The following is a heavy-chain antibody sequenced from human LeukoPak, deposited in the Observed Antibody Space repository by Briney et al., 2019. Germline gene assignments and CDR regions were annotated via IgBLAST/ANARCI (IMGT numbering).Heavy chain of an antibody. Sequence: GGSLRLSCAASGFTFSSYAMSWVRQAPGKGLEWVSAISGSGGSTYYADSVKGRFTISRDNSKNTLYLQMSSLRAEDTAVYYCAKQNPEWELRGYYFDYWGQGTLVTVSS. CDR1: GFTFSSYA. V-gene: IGHV3-23*01. J-gene: IGHJ4*02. CDR2: ISGSGGST. CDR3: AKQNPEWELRGYYFDY. D-gene: IGHD1-26*01.